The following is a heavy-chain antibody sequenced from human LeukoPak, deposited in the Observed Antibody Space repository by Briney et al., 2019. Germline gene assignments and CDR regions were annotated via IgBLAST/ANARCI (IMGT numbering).Heavy chain of an antibody. CDR1: GFTFSSYG. V-gene: IGHV3-33*01. D-gene: IGHD3-22*01. Sequence: PGGSLRLSCAASGFTFSSYGMHWVRQAPGKGLEWVAVIWYDGSNKYHADSVKGRFTISRDNSKNTLYLQMNSLRAEDTAVYYCARYESSGGYGMDVWGQGTTVTVSS. CDR3: ARYESSGGYGMDV. CDR2: IWYDGSNK. J-gene: IGHJ6*02.